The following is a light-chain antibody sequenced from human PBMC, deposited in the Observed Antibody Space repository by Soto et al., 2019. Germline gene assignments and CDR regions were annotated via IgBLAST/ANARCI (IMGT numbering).Light chain of an antibody. CDR3: SSYGGNNNLL. CDR2: EVT. Sequence: QSALTQPPSASGSPGQSVTISCTGTSSDIGGSNYVSWYQQHPGKAPKLMIYEVTKRPSGVPDRFSGSRSGNAASLTVSGLQAEDEADYYCSSYGGNNNLLFGGGTKLTVL. CDR1: SSDIGGSNY. V-gene: IGLV2-8*01. J-gene: IGLJ2*01.